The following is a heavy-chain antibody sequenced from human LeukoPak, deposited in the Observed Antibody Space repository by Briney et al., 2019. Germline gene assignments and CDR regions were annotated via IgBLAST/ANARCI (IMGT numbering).Heavy chain of an antibody. CDR1: GYTFTGDY. V-gene: IGHV1-2*02. D-gene: IGHD1-26*01. CDR2: INPNSGGT. J-gene: IGHJ4*02. CDR3: ATRGVVGSYYYFDY. Sequence: ASVKVSCKASGYTFTGDYMHWVRQAPGQGLEWMGWINPNSGGTNYAQKFQGRVTMTRDTSINTAYMELSSLRSDDTAVYYCATRGVVGSYYYFDYWGQGTLVTVSS.